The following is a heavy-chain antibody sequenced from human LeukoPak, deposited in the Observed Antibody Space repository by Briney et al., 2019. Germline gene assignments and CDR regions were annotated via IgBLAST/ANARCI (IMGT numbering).Heavy chain of an antibody. Sequence: GESLKISCKGFGYSFTTYWIAWVRQMPGIGLEWMGIISPGDSDTRYSPSFQGQVTISADKSISTAYLQWSSLKASDTAIYYCARYLRWLQSPDPPDDFWGQGTLVTVSS. CDR1: GYSFTTYW. CDR3: ARYLRWLQSPDPPDDF. V-gene: IGHV5-51*01. D-gene: IGHD5-24*01. CDR2: ISPGDSDT. J-gene: IGHJ4*02.